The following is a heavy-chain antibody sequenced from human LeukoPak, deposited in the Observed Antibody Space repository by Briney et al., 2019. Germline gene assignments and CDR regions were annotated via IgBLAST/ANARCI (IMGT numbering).Heavy chain of an antibody. J-gene: IGHJ4*02. CDR3: ARAFPYYYGSGSYHLDY. V-gene: IGHV3-66*01. Sequence: GGSLRLSCAASGFTVSSNYMSWVRQAPGKGLEWVSVIYSGGSTYHADSVKGRFTISRDNSKNTLYLQMNSLRAEDTAVYYCARAFPYYYGSGSYHLDYWGQGTLVTVSS. D-gene: IGHD3-10*01. CDR1: GFTVSSNY. CDR2: IYSGGST.